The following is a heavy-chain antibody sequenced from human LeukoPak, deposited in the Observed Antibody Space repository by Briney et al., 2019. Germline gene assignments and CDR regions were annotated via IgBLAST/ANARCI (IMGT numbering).Heavy chain of an antibody. D-gene: IGHD3-9*01. CDR3: ATGRQVSYDILS. J-gene: IGHJ5*02. CDR1: GSTFTSYD. CDR2: MNPNSGNT. Sequence: GASVKVSCRASGSTFTSYDINWVRQATGQGLEWMGWMNPNSGNTGYAQKFQGRVTMTEDTSTDTAYMELSSLRSEDTAVYYCATGRQVSYDILSWGQGTLVTVSS. V-gene: IGHV1-8*01.